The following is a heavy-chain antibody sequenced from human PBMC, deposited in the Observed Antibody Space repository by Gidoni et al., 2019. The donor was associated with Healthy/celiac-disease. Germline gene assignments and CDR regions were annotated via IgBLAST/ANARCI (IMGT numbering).Heavy chain of an antibody. CDR3: AKGGYCSSTSCYTTSMDV. J-gene: IGHJ6*03. Sequence: EVQLVESGGVVVQPGGSLRLSCAASGSTFDVYTMHWVRQAPGKGLEWVSLISWDGGSTYYADSVKGRFTISRDNSKNSLYLQMNSLRTEDTALYYCAKGGYCSSTSCYTTSMDVWGKGTTVTVSS. V-gene: IGHV3-43*01. CDR2: ISWDGGST. CDR1: GSTFDVYT. D-gene: IGHD2-2*02.